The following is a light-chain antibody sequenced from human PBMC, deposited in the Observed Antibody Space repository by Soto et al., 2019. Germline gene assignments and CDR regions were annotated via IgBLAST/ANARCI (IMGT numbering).Light chain of an antibody. Sequence: EIVMTQSPDTLFVSLGEGATLSCRASQSVRSHLAWYQHKPGQAPRLLIYGASTRASGIPARFSGSGSETDFTLTISSLQSEDSAVYYCQQYHNWPPITFGQGTRLEIK. CDR2: GAS. CDR3: QQYHNWPPIT. V-gene: IGKV3-15*01. J-gene: IGKJ5*01. CDR1: QSVRSH.